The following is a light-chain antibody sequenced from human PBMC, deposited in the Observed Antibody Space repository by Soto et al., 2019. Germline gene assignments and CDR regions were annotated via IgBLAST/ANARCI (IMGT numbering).Light chain of an antibody. J-gene: IGLJ2*01. CDR1: SSNIGTNT. V-gene: IGLV1-44*01. CDR2: TND. CDR3: AVWDDSLNVVV. Sequence: QSVLTQPPSASGTPGQRVTISCSGSSSNIGTNTVNWYQHLPGTAPKLLIYTNDQRPSGVPDRFSGSKSGTSASLAISGLQSEDEADYYCAVWDDSLNVVVFGGGTKLTVL.